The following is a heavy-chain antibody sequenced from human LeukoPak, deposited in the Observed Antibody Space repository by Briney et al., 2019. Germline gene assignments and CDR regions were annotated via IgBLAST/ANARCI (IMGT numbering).Heavy chain of an antibody. CDR1: GFTFSDYY. CDR3: AKVDCSSTSCLSDAIDI. Sequence: GGSLRLSCAASGFTFSDYYMSWIRQAPGKGLEWVSYISSSGSTIYYADSVKGRFTISRDNSKNTLYLQMNSLRAEDTAVYYCAKVDCSSTSCLSDAIDIWGQGTMVTVSS. D-gene: IGHD2-2*01. CDR2: ISSSGSTI. V-gene: IGHV3-11*04. J-gene: IGHJ3*02.